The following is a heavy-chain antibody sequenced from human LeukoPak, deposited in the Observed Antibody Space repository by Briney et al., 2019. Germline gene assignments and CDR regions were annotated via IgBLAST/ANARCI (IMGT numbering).Heavy chain of an antibody. CDR3: AKDEPEWELLFLFDY. V-gene: IGHV3-23*01. CDR1: GFTFSSYG. D-gene: IGHD1-26*01. Sequence: QAGGSLRLSCAASGFTFSSYGMHWVRQAPGKGLEWVSAISGSGGSTYYADSVKGRFTISRDNSKNTLYLQMNSLRAEDTAVYYCAKDEPEWELLFLFDYWGQGTLVTVSS. J-gene: IGHJ4*02. CDR2: ISGSGGST.